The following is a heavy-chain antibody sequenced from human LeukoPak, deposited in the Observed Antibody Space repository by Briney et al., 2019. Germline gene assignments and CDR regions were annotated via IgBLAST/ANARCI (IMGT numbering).Heavy chain of an antibody. CDR1: GDTFTSHY. CDR2: SNPRGGST. Sequence: ASVKVSCKASGDTFTSHYIHWVRQAPGQGLERMGISNPRGGSTSHAQKFQGRVTMTTDTSTSTVYMELSSLRSEDTAVYYCARSPAYCSGSTCYGHNWFDPWGQGTLVTVSS. CDR3: ARSPAYCSGSTCYGHNWFDP. J-gene: IGHJ5*02. V-gene: IGHV1-46*01. D-gene: IGHD2-15*01.